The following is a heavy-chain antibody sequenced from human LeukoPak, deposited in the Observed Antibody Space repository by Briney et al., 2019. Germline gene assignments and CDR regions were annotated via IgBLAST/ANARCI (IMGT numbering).Heavy chain of an antibody. CDR2: ISYDGSNK. CDR1: GFTFSSYA. D-gene: IGHD3-10*01. CDR3: ATPGTMVRGTWFDP. Sequence: GGSLRLSCAASGFTFSSYAMHWVRQAPGKGLEWVAVISYDGSNKYYADSVKGRFTISRDNSKNTLHLQMNSLRAEDTAVYYCATPGTMVRGTWFDPWGQGTLVTVSS. J-gene: IGHJ5*02. V-gene: IGHV3-30-3*01.